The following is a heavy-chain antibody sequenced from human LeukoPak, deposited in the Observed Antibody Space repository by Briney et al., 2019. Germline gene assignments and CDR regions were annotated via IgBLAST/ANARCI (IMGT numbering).Heavy chain of an antibody. CDR1: GFTFSSYG. J-gene: IGHJ4*02. CDR3: ARGEGRGTTVTTFY. V-gene: IGHV3-30*02. CDR2: IRYDGSNK. D-gene: IGHD4-17*01. Sequence: GGSLRLSCAASGFTFSSYGMHWVRQAPGKGLEGVAFIRYDGSNKYYADSVKGRFTISRDNSKNTLYLQMNSLRAEDTAVYYCARGEGRGTTVTTFYWGQGTLVTVSS.